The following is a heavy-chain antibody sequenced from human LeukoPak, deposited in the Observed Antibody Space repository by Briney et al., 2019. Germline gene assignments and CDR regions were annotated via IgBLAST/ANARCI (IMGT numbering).Heavy chain of an antibody. J-gene: IGHJ4*02. Sequence: GGSLRLSCVASGFNFINAWMTWVRQAPGKGPEWVDRIRSKTDGGTADYAAVVKGRFTISRDDSKNTLYLQMNSLKFEDTAVYYCTTWYNNDDYWGQGSLVTVSS. CDR3: TTWYNNDDY. V-gene: IGHV3-15*01. D-gene: IGHD1-14*01. CDR1: GFNFINAW. CDR2: IRSKTDGGTA.